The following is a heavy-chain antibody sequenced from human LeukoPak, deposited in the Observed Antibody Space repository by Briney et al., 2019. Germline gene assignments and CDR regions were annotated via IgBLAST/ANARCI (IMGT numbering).Heavy chain of an antibody. V-gene: IGHV1-69*13. J-gene: IGHJ4*02. CDR1: GYTFTSYA. D-gene: IGHD3-16*02. Sequence: SVKVSCKASGYTFTSYAISWVRQAPGQGLEWMGGIIPIFGTANYAQKFQGRVTITADESTSTAYMELSSLRSEDTAVYYCARTQEPIYDYVWGSYRYPFDYWGQGTLVTVSS. CDR3: ARTQEPIYDYVWGSYRYPFDY. CDR2: IIPIFGTA.